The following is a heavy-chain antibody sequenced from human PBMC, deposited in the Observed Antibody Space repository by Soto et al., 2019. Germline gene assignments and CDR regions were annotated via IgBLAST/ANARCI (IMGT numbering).Heavy chain of an antibody. CDR2: IYYSGST. J-gene: IGHJ3*02. CDR1: GGSISSGGYY. CDR3: ARSRQLEASTAFDI. D-gene: IGHD6-13*01. Sequence: QVQLQESGPGLVKPSQTLSLTCTVSGGSISSGGYYWSWIRQHPGKGLEWIGYIYYSGSTCYNPSLKSRVTISVDTSKNQFSLKLSSVTAADTAVYYCARSRQLEASTAFDIWGQGTMVTVSS. V-gene: IGHV4-31*03.